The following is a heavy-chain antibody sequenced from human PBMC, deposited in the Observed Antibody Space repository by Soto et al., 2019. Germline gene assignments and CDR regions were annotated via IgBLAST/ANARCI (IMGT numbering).Heavy chain of an antibody. J-gene: IGHJ6*03. CDR3: AIVFCSGGSCKPLYYYYYYMDV. CDR2: IYPGDSDT. V-gene: IGHV5-51*01. CDR1: GYSFTSYW. Sequence: GESLKISCKGSGYSFTSYWIGWVRQMPGKGLEWMGIIYPGDSDTRYSPSFQGQVTISADKSISTAYLQWSSLKASDTAMYYWAIVFCSGGSCKPLYYYYYYMDVWGKGTTVTVSS. D-gene: IGHD2-15*01.